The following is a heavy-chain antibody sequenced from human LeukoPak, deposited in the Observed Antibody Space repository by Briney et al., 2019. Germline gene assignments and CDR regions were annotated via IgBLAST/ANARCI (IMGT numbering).Heavy chain of an antibody. V-gene: IGHV3-23*01. D-gene: IGHD3-22*01. CDR2: ISGNGGST. CDR1: GFTFSSYA. Sequence: GGSLRLSCAASGFTFSSYAMSWVRQAAGKRLECVSSISGNGGSTYYADSVKGRFTISRDNSKNTLYLQMNSLRAEDTAVYYCAKGCGYYDSSGYYYFDYWGQGTLVTVSS. J-gene: IGHJ4*02. CDR3: AKGCGYYDSSGYYYFDY.